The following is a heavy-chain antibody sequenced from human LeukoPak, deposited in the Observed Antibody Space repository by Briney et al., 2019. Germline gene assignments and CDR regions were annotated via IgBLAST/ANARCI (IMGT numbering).Heavy chain of an antibody. CDR3: ARDHYGSKHFDS. CDR1: GFTFSSYD. V-gene: IGHV3-48*03. CDR2: ISSSGDVI. J-gene: IGHJ4*02. D-gene: IGHD4-23*01. Sequence: PGGSLRLSCAASGFTFSSYDMNWVRQAPGKGLEWVSYISSSGDVIYYADSVKGRFTISRENAKNSVYLQMNSLRAEDTALYYCARDHYGSKHFDSWGQGTLVTVSS.